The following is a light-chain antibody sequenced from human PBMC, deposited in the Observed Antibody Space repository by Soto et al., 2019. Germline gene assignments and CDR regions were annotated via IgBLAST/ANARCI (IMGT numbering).Light chain of an antibody. CDR1: QSISSY. V-gene: IGKV1-39*01. CDR2: AAS. CDR3: QQSYSTLIT. J-gene: IGKJ5*01. Sequence: DIQMTQSPSSLSASLGDRVTITCRASQSISSYLNWYQQKPGKAPKLLIYAASSLQSGVPSRFSGSGSGTDFTLTISSLKHEDFATYYCQQSYSTLITFGQGTRLE.